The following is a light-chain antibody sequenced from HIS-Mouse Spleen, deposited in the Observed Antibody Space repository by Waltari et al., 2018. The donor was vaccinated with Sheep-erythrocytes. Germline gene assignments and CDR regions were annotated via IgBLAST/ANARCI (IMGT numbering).Light chain of an antibody. CDR3: CSYAGSYTFVV. CDR2: DVS. J-gene: IGLJ2*01. CDR1: SSDVGGYNY. V-gene: IGLV2-11*01. Sequence: QSALTQPASVSGSPGQSVTISCTGTSSDVGGYNYVSWYQQHPGKAPKLMIYDVSKRPSGVPGRFSGSKSGNTASLTSSGLQAEDEADYYCCSYAGSYTFVVFGGGTKLTVL.